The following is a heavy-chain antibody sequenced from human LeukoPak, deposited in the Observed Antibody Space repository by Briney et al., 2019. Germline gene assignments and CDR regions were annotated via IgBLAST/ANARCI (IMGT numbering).Heavy chain of an antibody. Sequence: SETLSLTCAVSGGSISNNNWWSWVRQPPGKGLEWIGDIFHTGNTKYNSSLMSRVTISLDNSKNQFSLRLSSVTAADTAVYYCATRGYDLYYYDTSGSLDYWGQGTLVTVSS. D-gene: IGHD3-22*01. J-gene: IGHJ4*02. V-gene: IGHV4-4*02. CDR1: GGSISNNNW. CDR2: IFHTGNT. CDR3: ATRGYDLYYYDTSGSLDY.